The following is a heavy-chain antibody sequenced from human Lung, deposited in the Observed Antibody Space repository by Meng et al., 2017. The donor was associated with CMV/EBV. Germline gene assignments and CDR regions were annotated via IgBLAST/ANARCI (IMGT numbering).Heavy chain of an antibody. Sequence: GEXXRLSCAASGFTLSNYAMSWVRQAPGKGLEWVSVIYSGDSSTHYADSVKGRFTISRDNSKNTLYLQMNSLRAEDTAVYYCAKDHMLSYFDYWGQGTLVTVSS. V-gene: IGHV3-23*03. J-gene: IGHJ4*02. CDR3: AKDHMLSYFDY. CDR1: GFTLSNYA. D-gene: IGHD2-8*01. CDR2: IYSGDSST.